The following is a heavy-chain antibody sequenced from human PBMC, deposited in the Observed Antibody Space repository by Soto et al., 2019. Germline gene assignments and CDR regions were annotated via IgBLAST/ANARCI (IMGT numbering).Heavy chain of an antibody. V-gene: IGHV3-73*01. CDR3: TRGYGDYVRDY. CDR2: IRSKSNSYAT. Sequence: EVQLVESGGGLVQPGGSLKLSCAVSGFTFSGSAMHWVRQASGKGLEWVGRIRSKSNSYATAYAASVKGRLTISRDDSKNTAYLQMNSLKTEDTAVYYCTRGYGDYVRDYWGQGTLVTVSS. D-gene: IGHD4-17*01. J-gene: IGHJ4*02. CDR1: GFTFSGSA.